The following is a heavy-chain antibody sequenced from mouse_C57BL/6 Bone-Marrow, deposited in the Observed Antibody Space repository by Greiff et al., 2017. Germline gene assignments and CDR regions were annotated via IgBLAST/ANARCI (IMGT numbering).Heavy chain of an antibody. Sequence: EVQLQQSGAELVRPGASVKLSCTASGFNIKDDYMHWVKPRPEQGLEWIGWIDPENGDTDYASKFQGQATITADTSSNTAYLQLSSLTSEDTAVYYCTTWGWLLYYFDYWGQGTTLTVSS. V-gene: IGHV14-4*01. CDR2: IDPENGDT. CDR1: GFNIKDDY. J-gene: IGHJ2*01. D-gene: IGHD2-3*01. CDR3: TTWGWLLYYFDY.